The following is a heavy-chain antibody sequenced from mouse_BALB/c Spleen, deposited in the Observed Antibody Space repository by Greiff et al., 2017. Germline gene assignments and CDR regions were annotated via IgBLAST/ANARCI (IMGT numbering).Heavy chain of an antibody. J-gene: IGHJ2*01. V-gene: IGHV1-9*01. D-gene: IGHD2-3*01. CDR1: GYTFSSYW. CDR3: ARWDGYYKGQRGY. CDR2: ILPGSGST. Sequence: VQLQQSGAELMKPGASVKISCKATGYTFSSYWIEWVKQRPGHGLEWLGEILPGSGSTNYNEKFKGKATFTADTSSNTAYMQLSSLTSEDSAVYYCARWDGYYKGQRGYWGQGTTLTVSS.